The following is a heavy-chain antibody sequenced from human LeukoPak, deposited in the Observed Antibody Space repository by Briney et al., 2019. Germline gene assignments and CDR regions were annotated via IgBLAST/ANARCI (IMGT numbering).Heavy chain of an antibody. CDR2: ISSSSSYI. CDR1: GFTFSNYS. CDR3: ARDTPSTNNDY. V-gene: IGHV3-21*01. Sequence: GGSLRLSCAASGFTFSNYSMNWVRQAPGKGLEWVSSISSSSSYIYYADSVKGRFTISRDNARNSLYLQMNSLRAEDTAVYYCARDTPSTNNDYWGQGTLVTVSS. D-gene: IGHD1/OR15-1a*01. J-gene: IGHJ4*02.